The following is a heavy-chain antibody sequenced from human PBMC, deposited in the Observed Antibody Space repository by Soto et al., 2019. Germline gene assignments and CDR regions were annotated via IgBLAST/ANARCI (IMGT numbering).Heavy chain of an antibody. V-gene: IGHV3-23*01. Sequence: EVQLLESGGGFVQPGGSLRLSCAASGFTFSNYAMTWVRQAPGKGLEWVSAITSTGSSTYYADSVKGRFTISRDNSQNPLFLQINSLRAVDTAVYYCAKGAEGYVVSSLDFWGQGTLVSVSS. J-gene: IGHJ4*02. CDR3: AKGAEGYVVSSLDF. CDR2: ITSTGSST. CDR1: GFTFSNYA. D-gene: IGHD5-12*01.